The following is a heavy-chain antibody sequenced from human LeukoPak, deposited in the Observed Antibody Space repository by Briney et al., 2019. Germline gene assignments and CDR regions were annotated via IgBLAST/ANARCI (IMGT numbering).Heavy chain of an antibody. CDR3: AKSNGYGLVDI. J-gene: IGHJ3*02. CDR1: GGSFSGYY. Sequence: TSETLSLTCAVYGGSFSGYYWSWIRQPPGKGLEWIGEINHSGSTNYNPSLKSRVTISLDTSRNQFSLKLNSVTAADTAVYYCAKSNGYGLVDIWGQGTMVTVSS. CDR2: INHSGST. V-gene: IGHV4-34*01. D-gene: IGHD3-10*01.